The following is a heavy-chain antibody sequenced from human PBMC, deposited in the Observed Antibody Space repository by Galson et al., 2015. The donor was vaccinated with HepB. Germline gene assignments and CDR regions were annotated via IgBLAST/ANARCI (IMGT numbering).Heavy chain of an antibody. V-gene: IGHV2-5*02. CDR1: GFSLSTSGVG. J-gene: IGHJ5*02. CDR2: IHWDDDK. D-gene: IGHD6-19*01. Sequence: PALVKPTQTLTLTCTFSGFSLSTSGVGVGWIRQPPGKALEWLALIHWDDDKRYSPSLKSRLTITRDTSKNQVVLTMTNMDPVDTATYYCARSIAVAGRGGDWFDPWGQGTLVTVSS. CDR3: ARSIAVAGRGGDWFDP.